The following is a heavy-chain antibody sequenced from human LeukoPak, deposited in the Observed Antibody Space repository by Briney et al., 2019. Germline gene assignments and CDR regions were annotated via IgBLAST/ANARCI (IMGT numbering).Heavy chain of an antibody. CDR2: IIPIFGTA. Sequence: ASVKVSCKASGGTFSSYAISWVRQAPGQGLEWMGGIIPIFGTANYAQKFQGRVTITADESTSTAYMELSSLRSEDTAVYYCATDYYDILTGYSGGMDVWGQGTTVTVSS. V-gene: IGHV1-69*01. D-gene: IGHD3-9*01. CDR3: ATDYYDILTGYSGGMDV. CDR1: GGTFSSYA. J-gene: IGHJ6*02.